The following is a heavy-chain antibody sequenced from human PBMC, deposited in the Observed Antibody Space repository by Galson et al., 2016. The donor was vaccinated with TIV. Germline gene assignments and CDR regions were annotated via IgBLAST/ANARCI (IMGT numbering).Heavy chain of an antibody. Sequence: SVKVSCKASGYTFSAHYIHWVRQAPGQGLEWMGWINPNGGDTTYAQNFLGRVTMTRDTSINTAYMELSSDDTAVFYCARGGDISGYFSSYYYFYMDVWGKGTTVTVAS. V-gene: IGHV1-2*02. CDR2: INPNGGDT. D-gene: IGHD3-22*01. J-gene: IGHJ6*03. CDR3: ARGGDISGYFSSYYYFYMDV. CDR1: GYTFSAHY.